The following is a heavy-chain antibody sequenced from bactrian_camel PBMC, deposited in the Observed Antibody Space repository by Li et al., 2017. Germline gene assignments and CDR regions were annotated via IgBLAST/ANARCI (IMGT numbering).Heavy chain of an antibody. V-gene: IGHV3S53*01. CDR3: AAGKVGCIIACMLGSLRVSDFTY. Sequence: HVQLVESGGGVVQPGGSLRLSCAASGTTYSLGCMAWFRQAPGKERAGVATIDNRGSTSYADSVKGRFTISKDNAKNRLYLQMNSLKPEDTAMYHCAAGKVGCIIACMLGSLRVSDFTYWGQGTQVT. D-gene: IGHD5*01. J-gene: IGHJ6*01. CDR2: IDNRGST. CDR1: GTTYSLGC.